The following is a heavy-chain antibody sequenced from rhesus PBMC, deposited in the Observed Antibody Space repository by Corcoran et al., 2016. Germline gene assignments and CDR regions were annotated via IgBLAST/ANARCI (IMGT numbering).Heavy chain of an antibody. V-gene: IGHV4-169*01. Sequence: QLQLQESGPGLVKPSETLSVTCAVSGGSISSSYWSWIRQAPGKGRGLIGYIYCSVSSTHYNPSLKSRVTLSVDTSKNQLSLKLRSVTAADTAVYYCARGAGSLDYWGQGVLVTVSS. D-gene: IGHD4-29*01. J-gene: IGHJ4*01. CDR2: IYCSVSST. CDR3: ARGAGSLDY. CDR1: GGSISSSY.